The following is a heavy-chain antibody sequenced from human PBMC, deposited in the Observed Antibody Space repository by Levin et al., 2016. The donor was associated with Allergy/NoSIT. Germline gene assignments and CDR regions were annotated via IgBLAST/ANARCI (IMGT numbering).Heavy chain of an antibody. CDR1: GYTFTEFD. D-gene: IGHD3-10*01. CDR3: ASRRWGHGLGTMGFDP. Sequence: ASVKVSCKASGYTFTEFDISWVRQAPGQGLEWMGRISAYNGNTNYAQKVQGRVTMTADTSTSTAYMELRRLRSDDTAVYYCASRRWGHGLGTMGFDPWGQGTLVTVSS. V-gene: IGHV1-18*01. CDR2: ISAYNGNT. J-gene: IGHJ5*02.